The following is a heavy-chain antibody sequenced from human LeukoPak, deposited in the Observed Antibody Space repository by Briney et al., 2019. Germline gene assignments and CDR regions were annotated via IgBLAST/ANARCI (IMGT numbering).Heavy chain of an antibody. CDR1: GGSFSGYY. V-gene: IGHV4-34*01. D-gene: IGHD3-3*01. J-gene: IGHJ4*02. Sequence: SETLSLTCAVYGGSFSGYYWSWIRQPPGKGLEWIGEINHSGSTNYNPSLKSRVTISVDTSKNQFSLKLSSVTAADTAVYYCARVRRSLITIFGVVTIYYFDYWGQGTLVTVSS. CDR3: ARVRRSLITIFGVVTIYYFDY. CDR2: INHSGST.